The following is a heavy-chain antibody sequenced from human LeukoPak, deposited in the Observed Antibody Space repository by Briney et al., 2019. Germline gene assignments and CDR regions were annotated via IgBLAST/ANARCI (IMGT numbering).Heavy chain of an antibody. Sequence: GGSLRLSCAASGFTFSSYAMHWVRQAPGKGLEYVSAISTNGGSTYYANSVKGRFTISRDNSKNTLYLQMGSLRAEDMAMYYCARGDSMIVVVKGFDSWGQGTLVTVFS. V-gene: IGHV3-64*01. J-gene: IGHJ4*02. D-gene: IGHD3-22*01. CDR1: GFTFSSYA. CDR3: ARGDSMIVVVKGFDS. CDR2: ISTNGGST.